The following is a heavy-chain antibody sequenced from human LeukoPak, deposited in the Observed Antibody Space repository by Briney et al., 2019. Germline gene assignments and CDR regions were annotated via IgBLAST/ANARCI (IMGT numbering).Heavy chain of an antibody. CDR2: IYHSGST. J-gene: IGHJ4*02. Sequence: PSETLSLTCAVSGGSISSSNWWSWVRQPPGKGLEWIGEIYHSGSTNYNPSLKSRVTISVDTSKNQFSLKLSSVTAADTAVYYCARGRQAYGSGSYRCDYWGQGTLVTVSS. CDR1: GGSISSSNW. D-gene: IGHD3-10*01. V-gene: IGHV4-4*02. CDR3: ARGRQAYGSGSYRCDY.